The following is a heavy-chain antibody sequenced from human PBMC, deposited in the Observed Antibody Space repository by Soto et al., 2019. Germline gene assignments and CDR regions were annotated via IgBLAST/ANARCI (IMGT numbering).Heavy chain of an antibody. Sequence: PSENLSLTCTVSGGTLRTSRCHLGWIRQPPGKWLEWIASIKYSGTTFYNPSLKSRVTLSVDTSKNQFALKLSSVTAAETAVYYCARHGITGSYYDAFDIWGQGTMVT. CDR3: ARHGITGSYYDAFDI. D-gene: IGHD1-26*01. J-gene: IGHJ3*02. CDR1: GGTLRTSRCH. V-gene: IGHV4-39*01. CDR2: IKYSGTT.